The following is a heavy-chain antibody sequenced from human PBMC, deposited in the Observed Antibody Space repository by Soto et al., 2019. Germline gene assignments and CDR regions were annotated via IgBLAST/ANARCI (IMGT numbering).Heavy chain of an antibody. D-gene: IGHD1-26*01. CDR2: TKQDGSEE. V-gene: IGHV3-7*04. Sequence: EVQLVESGGGLVQLGGSLRLSCAASGFTLGSYWMAWVRQAPGKGLEWVATTKQDGSEEYYVDSVKGRFTISRDNAKNSLSLQMNSLRVEDTAVYHCVRDFITGQVGYFQHWGQGTLVTVSS. CDR3: VRDFITGQVGYFQH. J-gene: IGHJ1*01. CDR1: GFTLGSYW.